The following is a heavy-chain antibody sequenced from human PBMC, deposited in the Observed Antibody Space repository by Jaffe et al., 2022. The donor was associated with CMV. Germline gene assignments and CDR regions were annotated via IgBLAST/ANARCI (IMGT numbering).Heavy chain of an antibody. D-gene: IGHD5-12*01. CDR3: ARSLVNSGYALWGIDY. Sequence: QVQLVQSGAEVKKPGASVKVSCKASGYTFTGYYMHWVRQAPGQGLEWMGWINPNSGGTNYAQKFQGRVTMTRDTSISTAYMELSRLRSDDTAVYYCARSLVNSGYALWGIDYWGQGTLVTVSS. J-gene: IGHJ4*02. V-gene: IGHV1-2*02. CDR1: GYTFTGYY. CDR2: INPNSGGT.